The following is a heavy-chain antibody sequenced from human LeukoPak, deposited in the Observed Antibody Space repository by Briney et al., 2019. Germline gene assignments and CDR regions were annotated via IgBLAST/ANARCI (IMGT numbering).Heavy chain of an antibody. CDR2: IYSGGST. CDR3: ASGSGSYRTPYYYMDV. D-gene: IGHD3-10*01. Sequence: GGSLRLSCVASGFTVSSNYMSWVRQAPGKGLEWVSVIYSGGSTYYADSVKGRFTISRDNSKNTLYLQMNSLRAEDTAVCYCASGSGSYRTPYYYMDVWGTGTTVTVSS. V-gene: IGHV3-53*01. CDR1: GFTVSSNY. J-gene: IGHJ6*03.